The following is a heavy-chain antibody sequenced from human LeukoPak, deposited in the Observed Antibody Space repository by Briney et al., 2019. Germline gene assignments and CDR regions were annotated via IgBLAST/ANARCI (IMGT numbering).Heavy chain of an antibody. V-gene: IGHV3-33*01. J-gene: IGHJ4*02. CDR1: GFSFSTYG. Sequence: PGGSLRLSCAASGFSFSTYGMHWARQAPGKGPEWVALIWNAGTNTYYADSVKGRFTISRDNSKNTLYLQMNSLRAEDTAVYYCARGGSFVEYWGQGTLVSVSS. CDR2: IWNAGTNT. D-gene: IGHD3-10*01. CDR3: ARGGSFVEY.